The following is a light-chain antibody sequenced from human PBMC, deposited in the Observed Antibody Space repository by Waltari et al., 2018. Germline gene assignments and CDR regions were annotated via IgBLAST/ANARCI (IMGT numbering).Light chain of an antibody. CDR1: SSDVGCSNH. CDR3: SSYISSDTLEL. V-gene: IGLV2-14*03. Sequence: QSALTQPASVSGSPGPSITLSCPGTSSDVGCSNHVSWYQQHPGKAPKPIIFDVSNRPSGVSSRFSGSKSGNTASLTISGLQAQDEADYYCSSYISSDTLELFGGGTSLTVL. CDR2: DVS. J-gene: IGLJ2*01.